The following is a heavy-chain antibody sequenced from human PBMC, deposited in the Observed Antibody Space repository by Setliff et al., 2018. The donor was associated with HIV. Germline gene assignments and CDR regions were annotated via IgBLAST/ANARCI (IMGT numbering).Heavy chain of an antibody. Sequence: PGGSLRLSCAASGFAFDNYWMDWVRQAPGKGLVWVSRITNDGTTTTYADSVKGRFTISRDNAKNTLYLQMSSLRPEDTAVYYCARVRLYNTALDYWGQGTLVTVSS. J-gene: IGHJ4*02. CDR2: ITNDGTTT. V-gene: IGHV3-74*01. CDR3: ARVRLYNTALDY. CDR1: GFAFDNYW. D-gene: IGHD3-3*01.